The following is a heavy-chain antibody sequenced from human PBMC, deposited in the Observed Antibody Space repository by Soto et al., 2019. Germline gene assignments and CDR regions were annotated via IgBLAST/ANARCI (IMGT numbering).Heavy chain of an antibody. J-gene: IGHJ4*02. V-gene: IGHV3-11*05. CDR3: AREDYYDGSGYYSY. CDR1: GFTFSDYY. Sequence: QVQLVESGGGLVKPGGSLRLSCAASGFTFSDYYMSWIRQAPGKGLEWISYISSSSDYTNYADSVKGRFTISRDNAKNSRYLHMNSLRAEDTAVYYCAREDYYDGSGYYSYWGQGTLVSVSS. CDR2: ISSSSDYT. D-gene: IGHD3-22*01.